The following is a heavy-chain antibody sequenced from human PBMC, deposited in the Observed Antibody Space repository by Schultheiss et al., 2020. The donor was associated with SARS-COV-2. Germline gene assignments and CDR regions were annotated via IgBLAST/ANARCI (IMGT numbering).Heavy chain of an antibody. D-gene: IGHD4-17*01. Sequence: GGSLRLSCAASGFTVSSNYMSWVRQAPGKGLEWVSSISSSSSYIYYADSVKGRFTISRDNSKNTLYLQMNSLRAEDTAVYYCAKEGGHDYGDYRLYYFDYWGQGTLVTVSS. CDR1: GFTVSSNY. CDR3: AKEGGHDYGDYRLYYFDY. V-gene: IGHV3-21*04. J-gene: IGHJ4*02. CDR2: ISSSSSYI.